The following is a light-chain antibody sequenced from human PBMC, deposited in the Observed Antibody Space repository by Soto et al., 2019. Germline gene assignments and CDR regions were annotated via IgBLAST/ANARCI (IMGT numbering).Light chain of an antibody. J-gene: IGKJ1*01. CDR1: QSISSF. CDR2: DTS. Sequence: DIQMTQSPSSLSASVGDRVTITCRASQSISSFFNWYQQKSGKAPKLLIYDTSSLQSGVPSRFSGSGSGTDFTLTISSLHPEDFATYYCQQSYTTVWTFGQGTKVDIK. V-gene: IGKV1-39*01. CDR3: QQSYTTVWT.